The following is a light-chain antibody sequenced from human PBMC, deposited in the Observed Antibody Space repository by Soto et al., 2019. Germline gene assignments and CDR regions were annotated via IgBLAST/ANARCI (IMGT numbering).Light chain of an antibody. CDR2: GAS. V-gene: IGKV3-20*01. CDR1: QSVSNNY. J-gene: IGKJ5*01. CDR3: QQYAGPPTT. Sequence: EIMLSQSPGTLSLSPGERATLSCRASQSVSNNYLAWYQQKPGQAPRLLIYGASNRATGIPDRFSGGGSGTDFTLTISRLEPEDFAVYFCQQYAGPPTTFGQGTLPEV.